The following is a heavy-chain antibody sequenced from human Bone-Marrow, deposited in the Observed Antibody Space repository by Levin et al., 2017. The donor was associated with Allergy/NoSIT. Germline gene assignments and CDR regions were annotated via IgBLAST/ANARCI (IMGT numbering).Heavy chain of an antibody. D-gene: IGHD3-10*01. CDR3: TRAGLTMVRGVIIPTFDY. CDR1: GFTFGDYA. Sequence: GGSLRLSCTASGFTFGDYAMSWFRQAPGKGLEWVGFIRSKAYGGTTEYAASVKGRFTISRDDSKSIAYLQMNSLKTEDTAVYYCTRAGLTMVRGVIIPTFDYWGQGTLVTVSS. CDR2: IRSKAYGGTT. J-gene: IGHJ4*02. V-gene: IGHV3-49*03.